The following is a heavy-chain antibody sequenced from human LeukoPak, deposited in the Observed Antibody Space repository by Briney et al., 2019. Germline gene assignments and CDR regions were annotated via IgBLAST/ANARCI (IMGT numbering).Heavy chain of an antibody. J-gene: IGHJ4*02. CDR1: GFTFSSYG. CDR3: ATYYYDSSGSPFDY. Sequence: GGSLRLSCAASGFTFSSYGMHWVRQAPGKGLEWVAVISYDGSNKYYADSVKGRFTISRDNSKNTLYLQMNSLRAEDMAVYYCATYYYDSSGSPFDYWGQGTLVTVSS. V-gene: IGHV3-30*03. D-gene: IGHD3-22*01. CDR2: ISYDGSNK.